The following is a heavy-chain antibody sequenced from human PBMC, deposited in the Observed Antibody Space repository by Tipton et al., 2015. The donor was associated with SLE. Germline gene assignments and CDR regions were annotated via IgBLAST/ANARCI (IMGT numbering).Heavy chain of an antibody. CDR3: ARQGGIAVAGTIYYYYYGMDV. D-gene: IGHD6-19*01. CDR1: GGSISSSSYY. Sequence: LRLSCTVSGGSISSSSYYWGWIRQPPGKGLEWIGSIYYSGSTYYNPSLKSRVTISVDTSKNVFSLKLSSVTAAATAVYYCARQGGIAVAGTIYYYYYGMDVWGQGTTVTVSS. CDR2: IYYSGST. V-gene: IGHV4-39*01. J-gene: IGHJ6*02.